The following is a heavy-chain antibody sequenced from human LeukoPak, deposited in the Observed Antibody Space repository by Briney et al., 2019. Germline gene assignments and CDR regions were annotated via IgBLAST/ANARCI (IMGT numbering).Heavy chain of an antibody. CDR2: IIPIFGTA. V-gene: IGHV1-69*13. Sequence: SVKVSCTASGGTFSSYAISWVRQAPGQGLEWMGGIIPIFGTANYAQKFQGRVTITADESTSTAYMELSSLRSEDTAVYYCARSGVDSRYCSSTSCPEYFQHWGQGTLVTVSS. J-gene: IGHJ1*01. CDR1: GGTFSSYA. CDR3: ARSGVDSRYCSSTSCPEYFQH. D-gene: IGHD2-2*01.